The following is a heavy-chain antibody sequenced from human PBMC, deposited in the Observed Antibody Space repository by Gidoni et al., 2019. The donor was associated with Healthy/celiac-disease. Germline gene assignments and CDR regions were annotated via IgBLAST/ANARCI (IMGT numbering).Heavy chain of an antibody. CDR3: ARYCTNGVCYNFDY. D-gene: IGHD2-8*01. CDR1: GGSFSGYY. Sequence: QVQLQQWGAGLLKPSETLSLTCAVYGGSFSGYYWSWIRQPPGKGLEWIGEINHSGITNYNPSLKSRVTISVDTSKNQFSLKLSSVTAADTAVYYCARYCTNGVCYNFDYWGQGTLVTVSS. CDR2: INHSGIT. V-gene: IGHV4-34*01. J-gene: IGHJ4*02.